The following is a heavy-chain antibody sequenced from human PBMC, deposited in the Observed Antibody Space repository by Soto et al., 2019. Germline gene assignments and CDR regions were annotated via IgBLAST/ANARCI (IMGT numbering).Heavy chain of an antibody. CDR1: GGTFSSYA. CDR2: IIPIFGTA. J-gene: IGHJ5*02. V-gene: IGHV1-69*06. D-gene: IGHD3-16*01. CDR3: AAGRGRYGPWGWFDP. Sequence: QVQLVQSGAEVKKPGSSVKVSCKASGGTFSSYAISWVRQAPGQGLEWMGGIIPIFGTANYAQKYQGRVTITADNSTSRADMEVSSLRSEDTAVSYCAAGRGRYGPWGWFDPWGQGTLGPV.